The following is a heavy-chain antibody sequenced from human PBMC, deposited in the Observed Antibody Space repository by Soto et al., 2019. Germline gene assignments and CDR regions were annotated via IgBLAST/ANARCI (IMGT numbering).Heavy chain of an antibody. CDR1: GFSLSTIGVG. CDR3: VQSRCGGDCLQSYSSHSYYGLDV. J-gene: IGHJ6*02. D-gene: IGHD2-21*02. Sequence: QITLKESGPTLVKPTQTLTLTCTFSGFSLSTIGVGVGWIRQPPGKALEWLALIYWDDDKRYSPSLKSRLTVTXDXSXTQXVLTMTNMDPVDTATYYCVQSRCGGDCLQSYSSHSYYGLDVWGQGTTVTVSS. CDR2: IYWDDDK. V-gene: IGHV2-5*02.